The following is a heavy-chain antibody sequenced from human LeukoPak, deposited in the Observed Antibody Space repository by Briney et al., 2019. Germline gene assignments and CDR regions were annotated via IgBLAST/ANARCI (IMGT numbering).Heavy chain of an antibody. D-gene: IGHD1-1*01. J-gene: IGHJ4*02. Sequence: PSETLSLTCTVSGGSISSDQWSWIRQPPGKDLEWIGNIYYSGSANYNPSLQSRVTMSVDTSKNQFSLKLSSVTAADTAVYYCARDRGTWNDDGFDYWGQGTLVTVSS. CDR2: IYYSGSA. CDR1: GGSISSDQ. V-gene: IGHV4-59*12. CDR3: ARDRGTWNDDGFDY.